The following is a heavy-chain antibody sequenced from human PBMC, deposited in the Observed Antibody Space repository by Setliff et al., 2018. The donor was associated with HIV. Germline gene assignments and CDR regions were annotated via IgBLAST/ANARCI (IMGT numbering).Heavy chain of an antibody. Sequence: SETLSLTCTVSGASITNSGFLWGWLRQPPGKRLEWIGSVYFNGVTDYNASLKSRVTMSVDTSQNQVSLKLSSVTAADTAVYFCARLEKLDDISYFDYWGQGTLVTVSS. D-gene: IGHD3-3*02. CDR2: VYFNGVT. CDR1: GASITNSGFL. J-gene: IGHJ4*02. CDR3: ARLEKLDDISYFDY. V-gene: IGHV4-39*07.